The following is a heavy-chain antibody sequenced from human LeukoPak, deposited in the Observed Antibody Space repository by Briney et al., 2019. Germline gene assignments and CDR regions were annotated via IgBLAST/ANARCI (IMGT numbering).Heavy chain of an antibody. CDR3: ARGGHYDFWSGPPDY. CDR1: GYTFTGYY. V-gene: IGHV1-2*02. J-gene: IGHJ4*02. Sequence: ASVKVSCKASGYTFTGYYVHWVRQAPGQGLEWMGWIDPNSGGTNYAQRLQGRVTMTTDTPSSTVYMEMRNLRSDDTAVYFCARGGHYDFWSGPPDYWGQGTQVTVSS. CDR2: IDPNSGGT. D-gene: IGHD3-3*01.